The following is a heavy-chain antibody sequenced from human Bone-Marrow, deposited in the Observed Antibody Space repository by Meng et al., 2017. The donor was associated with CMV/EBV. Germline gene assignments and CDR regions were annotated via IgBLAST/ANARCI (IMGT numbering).Heavy chain of an antibody. CDR3: ARAAQFLSYGFDV. CDR2: INPHSGGT. J-gene: IGHJ6*02. Sequence: ASVKVSCKASGYTFTGYYMQWVRQAPGQGLEWVRWINPHSGGTNYAQKFQGRVTLTRDTSISTAYMDLSRLTSDDTAVYYCARAAQFLSYGFDVWGRGTTVTVSS. CDR1: GYTFTGYY. D-gene: IGHD3-3*01. V-gene: IGHV1-2*02.